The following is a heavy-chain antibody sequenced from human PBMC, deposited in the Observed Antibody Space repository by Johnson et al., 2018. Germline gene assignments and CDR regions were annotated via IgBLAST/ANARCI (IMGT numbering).Heavy chain of an antibody. J-gene: IGHJ4*02. CDR1: GFTFSING. V-gene: IGHV3-23*04. CDR2: IRGSGYNT. Sequence: VQLVQSGGGLVQXGGSXRLXCAASGFTFSINGMHWVRQAPGKGLEWVSGIRGSGYNTYDADSVKGRFSIPRDKSKNTLYLQMSSLSAEAPAVYYCTRDQGGGFILGGQGTLVTVSS. D-gene: IGHD2-15*01. CDR3: TRDQGGGFIL.